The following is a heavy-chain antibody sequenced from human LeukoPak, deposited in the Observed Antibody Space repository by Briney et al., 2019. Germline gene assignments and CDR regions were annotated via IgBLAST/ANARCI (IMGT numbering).Heavy chain of an antibody. D-gene: IGHD1-1*01. V-gene: IGHV1-18*01. CDR1: GYTFINYG. J-gene: IGHJ5*02. CDR2: ISAYNGNT. Sequence: ASVKVSCKASGYTFINYGISWVRQAPGQRLEWIGWISAYNGNTNYAQKLQGRVTMTTDTSTSTAYMELRSLRSDDTAVYYCARGEHNWFDPWGQGTLVTVSS. CDR3: ARGEHNWFDP.